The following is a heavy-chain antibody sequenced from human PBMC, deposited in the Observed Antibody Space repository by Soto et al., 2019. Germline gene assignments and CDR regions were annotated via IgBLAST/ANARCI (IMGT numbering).Heavy chain of an antibody. CDR3: TTGVDSSSWYGDYDY. CDR1: GFTFSNAW. CDR2: IKSKTDGGTT. J-gene: IGHJ4*02. Sequence: EVQLVESGGGLVQPGGSLRLSCAASGFTFSNAWMNWVRQAPGKGLEWVGRIKSKTDGGTTDYAAPVKGRFTISRDDSKNTLYLQMNSLKTEDTVVYYCTTGVDSSSWYGDYDYRGQGTLVTVSS. D-gene: IGHD6-13*01. V-gene: IGHV3-15*07.